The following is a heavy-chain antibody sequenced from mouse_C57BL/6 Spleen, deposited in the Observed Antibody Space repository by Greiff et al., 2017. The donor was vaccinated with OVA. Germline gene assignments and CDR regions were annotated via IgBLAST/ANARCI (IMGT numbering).Heavy chain of an antibody. CDR1: GYTFTDYN. CDR2: INPNNGGT. J-gene: IGHJ2*01. CDR3: ARSLNCYGSGYLDY. Sequence: VQLQQSGPELVKPGASVKIPCKASGYTFTDYNMDWVKQSHGKSLEWIGDINPNNGGTIYNQKFKGKATLTVDKSSSTAYMELRSLTSEDTAVYYCARSLNCYGSGYLDYWGQGTTLTVSS. V-gene: IGHV1-18*01. D-gene: IGHD1-1*01.